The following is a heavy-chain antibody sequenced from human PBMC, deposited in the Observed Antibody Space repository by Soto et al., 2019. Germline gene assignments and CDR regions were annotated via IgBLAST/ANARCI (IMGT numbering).Heavy chain of an antibody. D-gene: IGHD4-4*01. CDR2: IYYSGST. Sequence: QVQLQESGPGLVKPSQTLSLTCTVSGGSISSGGYYWRWIRQHPGKGLEWIGYIYYSGSTYYNPSLKSRVTISVDTSKNQFSLKLSSVTAADTAVYYCARGRMYSNYPYYFDYWGQGTLVTVSS. CDR3: ARGRMYSNYPYYFDY. CDR1: GGSISSGGYY. J-gene: IGHJ4*02. V-gene: IGHV4-31*03.